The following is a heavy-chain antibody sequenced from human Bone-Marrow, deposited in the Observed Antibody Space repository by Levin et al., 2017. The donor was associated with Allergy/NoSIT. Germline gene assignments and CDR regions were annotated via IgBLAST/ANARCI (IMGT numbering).Heavy chain of an antibody. Sequence: GGSLRLSCEASGFTFNNYAMNWVRQAPGKGLEWVSGISDSGGSTYYADSVKGRSTISRDNSMNMLYVQMNSLTADATALYYCAKVLSEAEEDVFDIWGQGTMVTVSS. CDR1: GFTFNNYA. D-gene: IGHD2-8*02. CDR2: ISDSGGST. CDR3: AKVLSEAEEDVFDI. V-gene: IGHV3-23*01. J-gene: IGHJ3*02.